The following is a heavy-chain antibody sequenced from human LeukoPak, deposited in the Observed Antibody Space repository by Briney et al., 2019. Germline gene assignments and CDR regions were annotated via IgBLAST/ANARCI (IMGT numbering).Heavy chain of an antibody. D-gene: IGHD2-15*01. CDR1: GYSFTSYW. J-gene: IGHJ5*02. CDR2: IDLSDSYI. Sequence: KPGESLKISCKGSGYSFTSYWIGWVRQMPGRGLEWMGRIDLSDSYINYSPSFQGHVTISADKSISTAYLQWSSLKASDTAMYYCARHDGYCSGGRCRNWFDPWGQGTLVTVSS. CDR3: ARHDGYCSGGRCRNWFDP. V-gene: IGHV5-10-1*01.